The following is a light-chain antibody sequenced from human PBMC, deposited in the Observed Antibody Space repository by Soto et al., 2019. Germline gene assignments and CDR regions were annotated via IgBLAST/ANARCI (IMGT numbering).Light chain of an antibody. Sequence: QSALTQPPSVSGSPGQSVTISCTGTSSDVGSYNRVSWYQQPPGTAPKLMIYEVSNRPSGVPDRFSGSKSGNTASLTISGLQAEDEADYYCSSYTSSSTPVFGTGTKLTVL. V-gene: IGLV2-18*02. CDR1: SSDVGSYNR. CDR2: EVS. J-gene: IGLJ1*01. CDR3: SSYTSSSTPV.